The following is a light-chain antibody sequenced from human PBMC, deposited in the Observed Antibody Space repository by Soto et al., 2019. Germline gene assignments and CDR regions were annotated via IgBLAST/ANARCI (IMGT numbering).Light chain of an antibody. Sequence: EIVLTQSPATLSLSPGERATLACRASQRVSSYVAWYQQKPGQAHRLLIYDASNRATGIPARFSGSGSGTDFTLTISSLEPEDFAVYYCQQRSNWITLGQGTRLEIE. CDR3: QQRSNWIT. J-gene: IGKJ5*01. CDR1: QRVSSY. CDR2: DAS. V-gene: IGKV3-11*01.